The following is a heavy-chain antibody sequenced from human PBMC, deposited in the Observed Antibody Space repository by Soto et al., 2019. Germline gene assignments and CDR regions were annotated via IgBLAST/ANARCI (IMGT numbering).Heavy chain of an antibody. CDR2: ISNDGSNK. Sequence: QVQLVESGGGVVQPGRSLRLSCAASGFTFSSYAMHWVRQAPGKGLEWVAVISNDGSNKYYADSVKGRFTISRDNSKNTLYLQMNSLRAEDTVVYYCARDGRYSYGGYYFDYWGQGTLVSVSS. D-gene: IGHD5-18*01. CDR3: ARDGRYSYGGYYFDY. CDR1: GFTFSSYA. V-gene: IGHV3-30-3*01. J-gene: IGHJ4*02.